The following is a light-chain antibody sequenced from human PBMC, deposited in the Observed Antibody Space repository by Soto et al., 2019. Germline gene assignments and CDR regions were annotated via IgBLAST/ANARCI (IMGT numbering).Light chain of an antibody. CDR2: DTS. Sequence: EIVMTQSPATLSVSPGGRATLSCRASQNIGNKLAWYQHKPGQAPRVLIYDTSTRAAGIPARFSGSGSETNFTLTIITLQSEYFAVYYCQQYNTWRSITFGQGTRLESK. J-gene: IGKJ5*01. V-gene: IGKV3-15*01. CDR1: QNIGNK. CDR3: QQYNTWRSIT.